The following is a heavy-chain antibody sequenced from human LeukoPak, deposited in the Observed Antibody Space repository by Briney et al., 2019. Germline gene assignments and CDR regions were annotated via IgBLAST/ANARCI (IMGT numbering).Heavy chain of an antibody. D-gene: IGHD5-24*01. CDR2: INPNSGGT. CDR1: GYTFTAYY. V-gene: IGHV1-2*02. Sequence: ASVKLSCKASGYTFTAYYMHWVRQAPGQGLEWRGWINPNSGGTNYAQKFHGRVTMTSDTSITTAYMYLSSRIAEDTAVYYCARAPSTKMATTYFDYWGQGTLVTVSS. J-gene: IGHJ4*02. CDR3: ARAPSTKMATTYFDY.